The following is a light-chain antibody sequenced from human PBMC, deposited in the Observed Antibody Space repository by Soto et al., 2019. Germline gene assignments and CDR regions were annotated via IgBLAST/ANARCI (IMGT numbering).Light chain of an antibody. Sequence: EIKMSQSASPLSSSVGVMVTITCRASQSISNWLAWFQQKPGKVPKRLIYAASSLQSGVPSRFSVSLSGTEFTLTISSLQPEDGATDDCLPPNTYPPTFGQGTRLEIK. CDR3: LPPNTYPPT. V-gene: IGKV1-17*03. J-gene: IGKJ5*01. CDR1: QSISNW. CDR2: AAS.